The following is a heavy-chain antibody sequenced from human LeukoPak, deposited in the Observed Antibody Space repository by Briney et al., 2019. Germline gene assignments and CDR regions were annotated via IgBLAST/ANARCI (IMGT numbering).Heavy chain of an antibody. V-gene: IGHV3-43*01. J-gene: IGHJ4*02. Sequence: GGSLRLSCAASGFTFDDYTMHWVRQVPGKGLEWVSLIGWDGSSTSYADSMKGRFTISRDNSKNSLYLQMNSLRTEDTALYYCAKGPTDYDSSNYYLGYWGQGTLVTVSS. CDR1: GFTFDDYT. CDR3: AKGPTDYDSSNYYLGY. CDR2: IGWDGSST. D-gene: IGHD3-22*01.